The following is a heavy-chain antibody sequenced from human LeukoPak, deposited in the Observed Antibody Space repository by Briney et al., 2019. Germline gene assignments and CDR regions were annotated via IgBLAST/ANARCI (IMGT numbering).Heavy chain of an antibody. CDR3: ARDASHYYFGS. D-gene: IGHD6-6*01. CDR1: GFTFSSYS. Sequence: GGSLRLSCAASGFTFSSYSMNWVRQAPGKGLEWVSSISSGSTYIYYTYYAGSVKGRFTITRDSTKNSLYLQMNSLRAEDTAVYYCARDASHYYFGSWGQGTLVTVSS. CDR2: ISSGSTYIYYT. V-gene: IGHV3-21*01. J-gene: IGHJ4*02.